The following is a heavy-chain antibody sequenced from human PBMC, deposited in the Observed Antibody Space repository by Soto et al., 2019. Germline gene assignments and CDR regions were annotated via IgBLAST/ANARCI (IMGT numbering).Heavy chain of an antibody. J-gene: IGHJ6*02. V-gene: IGHV1-2*04. CDR1: GYTFTGYY. Sequence: GASVKVSCKASGYTFTGYYMHWVRQAPGQGLEWMGWINPNSGGTNYAQKFQGWVTMTRDTSISTAYMELSRLRSDDTAVYYCARAGVVAVLLWFGTHYYGMDVWGQGTTVTVSS. CDR2: INPNSGGT. D-gene: IGHD3-10*01. CDR3: ARAGVVAVLLWFGTHYYGMDV.